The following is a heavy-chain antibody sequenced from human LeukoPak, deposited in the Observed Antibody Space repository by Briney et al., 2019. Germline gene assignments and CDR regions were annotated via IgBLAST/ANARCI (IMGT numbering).Heavy chain of an antibody. D-gene: IGHD2-15*01. CDR1: GYTFTSYD. V-gene: IGHV1-8*01. CDR3: ARDGVVAAPNYFGMVV. CDR2: MNPNSGNT. Sequence: EASVKVSCKASGYTFTSYDVNWVRQATGQGLEWMGWMNPNSGNTGLAQKFQGRVTLTRDTSLSTAYMELSNLRSDDTAVYYCARDGVVAAPNYFGMVVWGQGTAVSVSS. J-gene: IGHJ6*02.